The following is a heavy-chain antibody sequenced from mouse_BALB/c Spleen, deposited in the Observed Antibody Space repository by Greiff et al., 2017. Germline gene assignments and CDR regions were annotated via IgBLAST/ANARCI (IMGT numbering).Heavy chain of an antibody. V-gene: IGHV1S81*02. CDR2: INPSNGRT. CDR1: GYTFTSYW. D-gene: IGHD2-1*01. Sequence: QVQLQQPGAELVKPGASVKLSCKASGYTFTSYWMHWVRQRPGQGLEWIGEINPSNGRTNYNEKFKSKATLTVDKSSSTAYMQLSSLTSEDSAVYYCARRTYGNYVFYAMDYWGQGTSVTVSS. J-gene: IGHJ4*01. CDR3: ARRTYGNYVFYAMDY.